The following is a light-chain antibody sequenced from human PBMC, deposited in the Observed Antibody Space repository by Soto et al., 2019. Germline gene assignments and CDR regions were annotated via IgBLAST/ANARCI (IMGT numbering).Light chain of an antibody. CDR3: AAWDDSLSAYV. J-gene: IGLJ1*01. Sequence: VLTQPPSASETPGQRVTISCSGSSSNIGSNFVYWFQQLPGAAPKLLIYRNNQRPSGVPDRFSGSKSGTSASLAISGLRSENEADYYCAAWDDSLSAYVFGTGTKVTVL. CDR1: SSNIGSNF. CDR2: RNN. V-gene: IGLV1-47*01.